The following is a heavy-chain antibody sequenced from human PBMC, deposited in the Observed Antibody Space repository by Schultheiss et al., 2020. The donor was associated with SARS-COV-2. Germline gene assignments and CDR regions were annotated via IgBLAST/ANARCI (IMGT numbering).Heavy chain of an antibody. J-gene: IGHJ4*02. CDR2: IYYSGST. D-gene: IGHD3-3*01. CDR1: GGSISSSSYY. CDR3: ARQTRWSGYPSD. V-gene: IGHV4-39*01. Sequence: SETLSLTCTVSGGSISSSSYYWGWIRQPPGKGLEWIGSIYYSGSTYYNPSLKSRVTIFVDTSKNELSLKLTSVTAADTAVYYCARQTRWSGYPSDWGQGTLVTVSS.